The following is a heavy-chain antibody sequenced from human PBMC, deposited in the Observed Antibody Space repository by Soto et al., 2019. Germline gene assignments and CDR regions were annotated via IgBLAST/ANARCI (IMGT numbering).Heavy chain of an antibody. CDR2: ISSSSSYI. CDR1: GFTFSSYS. Sequence: EVQLVESGGGLVKPGGSLRLSCAASGFTFSSYSMNWVRQAPGKGLEWVSSISSSSSYIYYADSVKGRFTISRDNAKNSLYLQMNSLRAEDTAVYYCAIQYGSGKDYYMDVWGKGTTVTVSS. J-gene: IGHJ6*03. V-gene: IGHV3-21*01. D-gene: IGHD3-10*01. CDR3: AIQYGSGKDYYMDV.